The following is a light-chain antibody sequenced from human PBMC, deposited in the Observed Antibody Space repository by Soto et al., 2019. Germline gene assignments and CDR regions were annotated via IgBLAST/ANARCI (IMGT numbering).Light chain of an antibody. J-gene: IGKJ5*01. CDR3: QQHGTSPIT. V-gene: IGKV3-20*01. Sequence: EIVFTPFPDTLSLSPGERATLSCRASRTVIRNNLAWHQRKPGQTPRLLVYGASNRATGIPDRFSGSGSGTDFTLTISRLEPDDFAVYYCQQHGTSPITFGQGTRLEIK. CDR1: RTVIRNN. CDR2: GAS.